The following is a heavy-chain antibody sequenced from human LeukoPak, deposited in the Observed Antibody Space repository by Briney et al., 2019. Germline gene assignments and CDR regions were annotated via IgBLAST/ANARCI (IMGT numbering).Heavy chain of an antibody. CDR2: INPNSGGT. J-gene: IGHJ4*02. CDR3: ARDRLQHYYDGSGYSMSH. D-gene: IGHD3-22*01. V-gene: IGHV1-2*02. Sequence: ASVKVSCKASGYTFTDYYMHWVRQAPGQGLEWMGWINPNSGGTNYAQNFQGRVTTTRDTSISTVHMELSRLSSDDTAVFYCARDRLQHYYDGSGYSMSHWGQGTLVTVSS. CDR1: GYTFTDYY.